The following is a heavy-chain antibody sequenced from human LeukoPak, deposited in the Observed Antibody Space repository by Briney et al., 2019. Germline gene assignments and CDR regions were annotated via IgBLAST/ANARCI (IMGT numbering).Heavy chain of an antibody. D-gene: IGHD3-16*01. J-gene: IGHJ3*01. V-gene: IGHV3-7*01. CDR3: ARPAYTAAYDL. Sequence: GGSLRLSCAASGFIFSTYWMMWARQAPGKGLEWVANMKGDGSETHYVDSVKGRFTISRDNAKNSLYLQMNSLRPEDTAVYYCARPAYTAAYDLWGQGTMVTVSS. CDR1: GFIFSTYW. CDR2: MKGDGSET.